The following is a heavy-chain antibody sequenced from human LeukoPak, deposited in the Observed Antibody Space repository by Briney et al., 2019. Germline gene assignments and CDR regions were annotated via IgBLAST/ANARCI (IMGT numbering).Heavy chain of an antibody. Sequence: ASVKVSCKASGYIFSDYYMHWVRQAPGQGLEWLGWINPKSGAADYAQQFRGRVTMTRDTSINTDYMEMKRVTSDDTAVYYCARGAEAETSPLDFWGQGTLVIVSS. CDR1: GYIFSDYY. V-gene: IGHV1-2*02. CDR3: ARGAEAETSPLDF. CDR2: INPKSGAA. J-gene: IGHJ4*02. D-gene: IGHD6-13*01.